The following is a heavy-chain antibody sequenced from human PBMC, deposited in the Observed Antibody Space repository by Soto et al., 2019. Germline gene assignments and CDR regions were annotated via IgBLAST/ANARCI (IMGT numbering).Heavy chain of an antibody. CDR1: GFTFSSYA. CDR2: ISYDGSDK. J-gene: IGHJ4*02. CDR3: AAIGTTWIQLWLSPPFDY. V-gene: IGHV3-30-3*01. D-gene: IGHD5-18*01. Sequence: TGGSLRLSCAASGFTFSSYAMHWVRQAPGKGLEWVAVISYDGSDKYYADSVKGRFTISRDNSKNTLYLQMNSLRAEDAAVYYCAAIGTTWIQLWLSPPFDYWGQGTLVTVSS.